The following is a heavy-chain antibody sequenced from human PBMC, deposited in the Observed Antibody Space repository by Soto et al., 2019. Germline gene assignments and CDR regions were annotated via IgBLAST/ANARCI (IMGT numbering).Heavy chain of an antibody. J-gene: IGHJ5*02. CDR3: ARAPRKNWFDP. CDR2: IYHSGST. V-gene: IGHV4-38-2*01. CDR1: GYSISSGYY. Sequence: LSLTCAVSGYSISSGYYWVWIRQPPGKGLEWIGSIYHSGSTYYNPSLKSRVTISVDTSKNQFSLKLSSVTAADTAVYYCARAPRKNWFDPWGQGTLVTVSS.